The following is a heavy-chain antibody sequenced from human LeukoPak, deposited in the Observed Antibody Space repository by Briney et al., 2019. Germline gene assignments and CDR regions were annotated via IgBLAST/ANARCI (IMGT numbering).Heavy chain of an antibody. CDR3: ARSYYYDSSPTLGY. CDR2: IYYSGST. J-gene: IGHJ4*02. Sequence: SETLSLTCTVSGGSISSYYWSWIRQPPGKGLEWIGYIYYSGSTNYNPSLKSRVTISVDTSKNQFSLKLSSVTAADTAVYYCARSYYYDSSPTLGYWGQGTLVTVSS. V-gene: IGHV4-59*12. D-gene: IGHD3-22*01. CDR1: GGSISSYY.